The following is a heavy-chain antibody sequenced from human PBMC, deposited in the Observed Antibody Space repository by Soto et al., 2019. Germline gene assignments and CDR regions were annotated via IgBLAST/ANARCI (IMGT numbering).Heavy chain of an antibody. D-gene: IGHD3-3*01. CDR3: ASLQGFWSGYYTGRGWYFDL. CDR1: GGSISSSSYY. V-gene: IGHV4-39*01. Sequence: PSETLSLTCTVSGGSISSSSYYWGWIRQPPGKGLEWIGSIYYSGSTYYNPSLKSRVTISVDTSKNQFSLKLSSVTAADTAVYYCASLQGFWSGYYTGRGWYFDLWGRGTLVTVSS. CDR2: IYYSGST. J-gene: IGHJ2*01.